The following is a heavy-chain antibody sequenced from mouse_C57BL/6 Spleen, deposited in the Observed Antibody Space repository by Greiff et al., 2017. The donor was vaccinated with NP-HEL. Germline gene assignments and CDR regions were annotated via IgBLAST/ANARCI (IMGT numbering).Heavy chain of an antibody. CDR1: GYTFTSYG. D-gene: IGHD1-1*01. CDR3: ARSTYYGSTWFAY. V-gene: IGHV1-81*01. J-gene: IGHJ3*01. CDR2: IYPRSGNT. Sequence: QVQLQQSGAELARPGASVKLSCKASGYTFTSYGISWVKQRTGQGLEWIGEIYPRSGNTYYNEKFKGKATLTADKSSSTAYMELRSLPSEDSAVYFCARSTYYGSTWFAYWGQGTMVTVSA.